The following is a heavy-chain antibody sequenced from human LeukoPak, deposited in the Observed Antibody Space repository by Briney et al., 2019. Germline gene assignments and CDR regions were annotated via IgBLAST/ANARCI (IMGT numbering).Heavy chain of an antibody. J-gene: IGHJ4*02. D-gene: IGHD3-3*01. CDR2: IYTSGST. CDR1: GGSISSGYYY. CDR3: ARDGFWSGRPFDY. V-gene: IGHV4-61*02. Sequence: SETLSLTCTVSGGSISSGYYYWSWIRQPAGKGLEWIGRIYTSGSTNYNPSLKSRVAISVDTSKNQFSLKLSSVTAADTAVYYCARDGFWSGRPFDYWGQGTLVTVSS.